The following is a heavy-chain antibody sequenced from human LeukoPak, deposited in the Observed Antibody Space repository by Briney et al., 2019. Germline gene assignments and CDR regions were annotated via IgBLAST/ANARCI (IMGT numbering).Heavy chain of an antibody. V-gene: IGHV3-48*01. CDR3: ARDSGSSSWYYFDY. CDR2: ISSSSSTI. CDR1: GFTFSSYS. J-gene: IGHJ4*02. Sequence: GGSLRLSCAASGFTFSSYSMNWVRQAPGKGLEWVSYISSSSSTIYYADSVKGRFTISRDNAKSSLYLQMNSLRAEDTAVYYCARDSGSSSWYYFDYWGQGTLVTVSS. D-gene: IGHD6-13*01.